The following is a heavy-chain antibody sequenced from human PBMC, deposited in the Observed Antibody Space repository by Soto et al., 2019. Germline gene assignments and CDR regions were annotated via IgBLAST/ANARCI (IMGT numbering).Heavy chain of an antibody. CDR2: ISGSGGST. D-gene: IGHD6-13*01. CDR1: GFTFSSYA. V-gene: IGHV3-23*01. CDR3: ARIAAAGTSVY. Sequence: GGSLRLSCAASGFTFSSYAMSWVRQAPGKGLEWVSAISGSGGSTYYADSVKGRFTISRDNSKNTLYLQMNSLTAEDTAVYYCARIAAAGTSVYWGQGTLVTVSS. J-gene: IGHJ4*02.